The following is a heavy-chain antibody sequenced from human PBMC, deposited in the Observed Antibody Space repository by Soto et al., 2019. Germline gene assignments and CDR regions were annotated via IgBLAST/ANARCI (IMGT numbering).Heavy chain of an antibody. Sequence: GGSLRLSCAASGFTFSSYSMNWVRQAPGKGLEWVSSISSSSSYIYYADSVKGRFTISRDNAKNSLYLQMNSLRAEDTAVYYCARDRGATRYYYYYGMDVWGQGTTVTVSS. D-gene: IGHD3-10*01. V-gene: IGHV3-21*01. CDR2: ISSSSSYI. CDR1: GFTFSSYS. CDR3: ARDRGATRYYYYYGMDV. J-gene: IGHJ6*02.